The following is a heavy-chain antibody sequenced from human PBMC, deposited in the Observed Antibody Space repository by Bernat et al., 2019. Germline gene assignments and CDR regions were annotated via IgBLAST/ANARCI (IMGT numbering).Heavy chain of an antibody. D-gene: IGHD4-23*01. V-gene: IGHV5-10-1*03. CDR3: ARQGNSLIWFDP. CDR2: IDPSVSYT. J-gene: IGHJ5*02. CDR1: GYSFTSYW. Sequence: EVQLVQSGAEVKKPGESLRISCKGSGYSFTSYWISWVRQMPGKGLDWMGRIDPSVSYTNYSPSFQGHVPSSADKSISTAYLQWSSLKASDTARYYCARQGNSLIWFDPWGQGAIVTVSS.